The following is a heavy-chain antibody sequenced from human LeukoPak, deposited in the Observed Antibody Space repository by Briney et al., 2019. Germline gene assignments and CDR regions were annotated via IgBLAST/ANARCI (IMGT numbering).Heavy chain of an antibody. Sequence: ASVKVSCKASGYTFTSYYMHWVRQAPGQGLEWMGIINPSGGSTSYAQKFQGRVTMTRDTSKNQLSLKLSSVTAADTAVYYCARGGYSSGWEPFDYWGQGTLVTVSS. CDR1: GYTFTSYY. V-gene: IGHV1-46*01. CDR2: INPSGGST. CDR3: ARGGYSSGWEPFDY. J-gene: IGHJ4*02. D-gene: IGHD6-19*01.